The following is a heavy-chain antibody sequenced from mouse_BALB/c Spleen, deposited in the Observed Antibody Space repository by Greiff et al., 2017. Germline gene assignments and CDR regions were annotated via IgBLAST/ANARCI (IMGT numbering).Heavy chain of an antibody. J-gene: IGHJ4*01. CDR3: ARDGGDRAMDY. Sequence: EVKVVESGGGLVQPGGSRKLSCAASGFTFSSFGMHWVRQAPEKGLEWVAYISSGSSTIYYADTVKGRFTISRDNPKNTLFLQMTSLRSEDTAMYYCARDGGDRAMDYWGQGTSVTVSS. CDR2: ISSGSSTI. V-gene: IGHV5-17*02. CDR1: GFTFSSFG.